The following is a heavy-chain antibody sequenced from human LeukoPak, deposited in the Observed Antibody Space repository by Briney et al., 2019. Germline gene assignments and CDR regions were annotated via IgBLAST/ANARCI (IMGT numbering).Heavy chain of an antibody. CDR3: AREMYTVTNYYYYGMDV. CDR1: GFTFSSYG. CDR2: IWYDGSNK. Sequence: GGSLRLSCAASGFTFSSYGMHWVRQAPGKGLEWVAVIWYDGSNKYYADSVKGRFTISRDNSKNTLYLQMNSLRAEDTAVYYCAREMYTVTNYYYYGMDVWGQGTTVTVSS. V-gene: IGHV3-33*01. J-gene: IGHJ6*02. D-gene: IGHD4-17*01.